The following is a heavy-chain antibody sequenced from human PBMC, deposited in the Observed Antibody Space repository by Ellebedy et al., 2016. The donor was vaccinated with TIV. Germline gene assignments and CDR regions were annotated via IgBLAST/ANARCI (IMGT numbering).Heavy chain of an antibody. CDR2: ITSSSSTV. CDR3: ARAPYGMDV. V-gene: IGHV3-48*01. J-gene: IGHJ6*02. CDR1: GFTFSSYS. Sequence: GESLKISCAASGFTFSSYSMNWVRQAPGKGLEWLSYITSSSSTVYYADSVKGRFTISRDNAKNSLYLQMNSLRAEDTAVYYCARAPYGMDVWGQGTTVTVSS.